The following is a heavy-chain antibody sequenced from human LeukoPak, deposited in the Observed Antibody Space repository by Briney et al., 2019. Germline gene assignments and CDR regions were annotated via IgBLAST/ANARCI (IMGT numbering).Heavy chain of an antibody. Sequence: ASVKVSCKASGYTFTGYYMHWVRQAPGQGLEWVGRINPNSGGTNYAQKFQGRVTMTRDTSISTAYMELSRLRSDDTAVYYCARGTTYYCDSSGPTGYWGQGTLVTVSS. J-gene: IGHJ4*02. V-gene: IGHV1-2*06. D-gene: IGHD3-22*01. CDR2: INPNSGGT. CDR1: GYTFTGYY. CDR3: ARGTTYYCDSSGPTGY.